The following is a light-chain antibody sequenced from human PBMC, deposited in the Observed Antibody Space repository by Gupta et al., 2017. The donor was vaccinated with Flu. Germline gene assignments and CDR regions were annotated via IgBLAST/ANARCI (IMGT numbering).Light chain of an antibody. J-gene: IGKJ1*01. CDR1: QGISSY. CDR2: AAS. CDR3: QQPNSYPST. Sequence: DIQLTQSPSFLSASVGDRVTITCRASQGISSYLAWYQQKPGKAPKLLIYAASTLQSGVPSRFSGSGSGTEFTLTISSLQPEDFATYYCQQPNSYPSTFGQGTKVEIK. V-gene: IGKV1-9*01.